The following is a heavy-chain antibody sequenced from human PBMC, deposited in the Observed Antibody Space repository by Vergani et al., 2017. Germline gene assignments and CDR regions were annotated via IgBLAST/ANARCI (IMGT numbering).Heavy chain of an antibody. J-gene: IGHJ4*02. Sequence: EVQLVESGGGLVQPGRSLRLSCAASGFTFDDYAMHWVRQAPGKGLEWVSGISWNSGNIGYAASVKGRFTISSDNAKNSLYLQMNSLRADDTALYYGAKEVLSSNYLHFDYWGQGTLVTVSS. CDR1: GFTFDDYA. CDR3: AKEVLSSNYLHFDY. CDR2: ISWNSGNI. V-gene: IGHV3-9*01. D-gene: IGHD4-11*01.